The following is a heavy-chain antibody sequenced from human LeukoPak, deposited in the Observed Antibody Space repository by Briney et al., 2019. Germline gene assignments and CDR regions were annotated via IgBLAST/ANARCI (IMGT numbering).Heavy chain of an antibody. CDR3: APRGRYCSGGSCS. V-gene: IGHV1-2*04. CDR1: GYTFTGYY. D-gene: IGHD2-15*01. CDR2: INPNSGGT. J-gene: IGHJ5*02. Sequence: ASVKVSCKASGYTFTGYYMHWVRQAPGQGLEWTGWINPNSGGTNYAQKFQGWVTMTRDTSISTAYMELSRLRSDDTAVYYCAPRGRYCSGGSCSWGQGTLVTVSS.